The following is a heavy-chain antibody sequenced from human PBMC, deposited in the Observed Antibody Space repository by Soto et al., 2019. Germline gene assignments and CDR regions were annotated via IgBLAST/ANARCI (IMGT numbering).Heavy chain of an antibody. V-gene: IGHV3-30*03. D-gene: IGHD2-2*01. Sequence: QVQLVESGGGVVQPGRSLRLSCAASGFTFSSYGMHWVRQAPGKGLEWVAVISYDGSNKYYADSVKGRFTISRDNSKNTLYLQMNSLRAEDTAVYYCARTDIVLVPAAMGYYYYGMDVWGQWTTVTVSS. CDR1: GFTFSSYG. CDR3: ARTDIVLVPAAMGYYYYGMDV. J-gene: IGHJ6*02. CDR2: ISYDGSNK.